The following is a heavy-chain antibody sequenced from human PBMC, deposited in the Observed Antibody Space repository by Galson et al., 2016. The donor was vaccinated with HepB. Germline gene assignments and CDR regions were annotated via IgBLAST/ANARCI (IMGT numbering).Heavy chain of an antibody. D-gene: IGHD2-21*01. CDR2: IIPIFGTA. CDR3: AGGPQSDGY. CDR1: GGTLSNYA. Sequence: SVKVSCKASGGTLSNYAISWVRQAPGQGLEWMGGIIPIFGTANYAQKFQGRVTITADESTSTAYMELSSLRSDDTAVYYCAGGPQSDGYWGQGTLVTVSS. V-gene: IGHV1-69*13. J-gene: IGHJ4*02.